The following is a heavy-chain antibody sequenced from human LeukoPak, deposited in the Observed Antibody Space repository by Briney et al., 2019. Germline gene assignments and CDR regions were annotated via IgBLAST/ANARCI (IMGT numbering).Heavy chain of an antibody. D-gene: IGHD2-15*01. CDR1: GGSMSSSSYY. Sequence: KSSETQSLICTVSGGSMSSSSYYGGWIRQPPGEGLEWIGSMFTSGSTYDNPSLKSPVTISLDTSRNQLSLKLTSVTAADTAVYYCARHWAVGGRELHYWGQGILVTVSS. CDR3: ARHWAVGGRELHY. J-gene: IGHJ4*02. V-gene: IGHV4-39*01. CDR2: MFTSGST.